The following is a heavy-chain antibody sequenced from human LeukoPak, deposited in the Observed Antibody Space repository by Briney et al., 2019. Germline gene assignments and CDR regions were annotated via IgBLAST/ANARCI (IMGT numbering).Heavy chain of an antibody. D-gene: IGHD1-26*01. J-gene: IGHJ4*01. CDR3: ASPVGAPALDY. Sequence: GGSLRLSCAASGFTVSSNYMSWVRQAPGKGLEWVSVIYSGGSTYYADSVKGRFTISRDNSKNTLYLQMNSLRAEDTAAYYCASPVGAPALDYWGQGTLVTVSS. V-gene: IGHV3-66*01. CDR2: IYSGGST. CDR1: GFTVSSNY.